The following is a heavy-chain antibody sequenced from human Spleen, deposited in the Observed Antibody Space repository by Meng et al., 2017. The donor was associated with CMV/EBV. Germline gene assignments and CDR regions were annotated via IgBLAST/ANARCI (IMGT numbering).Heavy chain of an antibody. CDR2: ISSSSSYI. CDR3: ARIKAYYYDSSGYYYRAFDT. V-gene: IGHV3-21*01. D-gene: IGHD3-22*01. J-gene: IGHJ3*02. CDR1: GFTFSSYS. Sequence: GESLKISCAASGFTFSSYSMNWVRQAPGKGLEWVSSISSSSSYIYYADSVKGRFTISRDNAKNSLYLQMNSLRAEDTAVYYCARIKAYYYDSSGYYYRAFDTWGQGTMVTVSS.